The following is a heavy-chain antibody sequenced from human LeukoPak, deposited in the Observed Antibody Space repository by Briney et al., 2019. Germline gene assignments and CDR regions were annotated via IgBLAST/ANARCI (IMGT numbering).Heavy chain of an antibody. J-gene: IGHJ4*02. CDR2: IIPIFGTA. D-gene: IGHD3-10*01. CDR1: GGTFSSYA. Sequence: SVKVSCKASGGTFSSYAISWVRRAPGQGLEWMGGIIPIFGTANYAQKFQGRVTITADESTSTAYMELSSLRSEDTAVYYCANNAFHYYGSGSYVLDYWGQGTLVTVSS. V-gene: IGHV1-69*13. CDR3: ANNAFHYYGSGSYVLDY.